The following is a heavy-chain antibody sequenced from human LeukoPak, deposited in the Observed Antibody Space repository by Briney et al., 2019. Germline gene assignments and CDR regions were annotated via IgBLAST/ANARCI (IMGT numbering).Heavy chain of an antibody. D-gene: IGHD3-10*01. J-gene: IGHJ6*02. Sequence: ASVKVSCKASGYTFTGYYMHWVRQAPGQGLEWMGWINPNSGGTNYAQKFQGRVTMTRDTSISTAYMELSRLRSDDTAVYYCARDRATMVRGVIMDVWGQGTTVTVSS. V-gene: IGHV1-2*02. CDR2: INPNSGGT. CDR1: GYTFTGYY. CDR3: ARDRATMVRGVIMDV.